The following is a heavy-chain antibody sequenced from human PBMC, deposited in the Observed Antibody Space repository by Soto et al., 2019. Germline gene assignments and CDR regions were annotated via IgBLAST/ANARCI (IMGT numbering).Heavy chain of an antibody. CDR1: GESIISSSYY. Sequence: SEPLSLTCIVAGESIISSSYYWRWTRQPPGKGLEGVGSIYYSGRTYYNPSFKSRVTISIAASKNQFSLKLSSVAATDTAVYYCARQRTTVVTQAYFDHWGQGALVTVSS. V-gene: IGHV4-39*01. D-gene: IGHD2-21*02. J-gene: IGHJ4*02. CDR3: ARQRTTVVTQAYFDH. CDR2: IYYSGRT.